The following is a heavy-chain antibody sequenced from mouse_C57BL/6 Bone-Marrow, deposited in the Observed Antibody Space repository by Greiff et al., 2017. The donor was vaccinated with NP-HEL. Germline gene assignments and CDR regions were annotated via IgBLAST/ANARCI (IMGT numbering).Heavy chain of an antibody. Sequence: EVQGVESGGGLVQPGGSLKLSCAASGFTFSDYYMYWVRQTPEKRLEWVAYISNGGGSTYYPDTVKGRFTISRDNAKNTLYLQLSRLKSEDTAMYYCARRGSREVYFDYWGQGTTLTVSS. J-gene: IGHJ2*01. D-gene: IGHD1-1*01. CDR2: ISNGGGST. CDR3: ARRGSREVYFDY. CDR1: GFTFSDYY. V-gene: IGHV5-12*01.